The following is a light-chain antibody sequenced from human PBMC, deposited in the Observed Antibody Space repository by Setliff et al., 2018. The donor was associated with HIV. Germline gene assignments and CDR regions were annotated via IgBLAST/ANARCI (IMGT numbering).Light chain of an antibody. CDR3: SSYTSSSTYV. J-gene: IGLJ1*01. CDR1: GSDIGGYNF. V-gene: IGLV2-14*03. CDR2: DNT. Sequence: QSALTQPASVSGSPGQSITISCTGTGSDIGGYNFVSWYQQYPGEAPKLIISDNTKRPSGVSDRFSASKSGNTASLTISGLRAEDEADYYCSSYTSSSTYVFGLGTKVTVL.